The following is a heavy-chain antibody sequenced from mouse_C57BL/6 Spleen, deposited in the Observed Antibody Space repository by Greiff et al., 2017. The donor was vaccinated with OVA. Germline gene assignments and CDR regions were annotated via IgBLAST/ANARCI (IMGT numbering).Heavy chain of an antibody. CDR3: ASNYYGTSAWFAC. Sequence: EVMLVESGGGLVKPGGSLKLSCAASGFTFSDYGMHWVRQAPEKGLEWVAYISSGSGTIYYADTVKGRFTLSRDNAKNTLFLQMTSLRSEDTAMDYCASNYYGTSAWFACWGQGTLVTVSA. D-gene: IGHD1-2*01. CDR2: ISSGSGTI. J-gene: IGHJ3*01. CDR1: GFTFSDYG. V-gene: IGHV5-17*01.